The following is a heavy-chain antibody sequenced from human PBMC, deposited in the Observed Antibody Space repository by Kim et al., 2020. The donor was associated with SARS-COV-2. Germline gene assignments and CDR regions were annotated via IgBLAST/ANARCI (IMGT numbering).Heavy chain of an antibody. V-gene: IGHV3-23*01. D-gene: IGHD3-16*01. CDR3: AIRRGTHYFDY. CDR2: T. J-gene: IGHJ4*02. Sequence: TQHADSLKGRFTISRDNSKNTVYLQMNSLRAEDTAVYYCAIRRGTHYFDYWGQGALVTVSS.